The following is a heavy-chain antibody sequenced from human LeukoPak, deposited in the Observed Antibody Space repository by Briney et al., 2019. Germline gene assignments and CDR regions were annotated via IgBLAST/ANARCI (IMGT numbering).Heavy chain of an antibody. CDR2: ITLYNGNT. CDR1: GYTFTYCS. J-gene: IGHJ1*01. CDR3: ARSTTPNENEYFEH. V-gene: IGHV1-68*01. D-gene: IGHD2/OR15-2a*01. Sequence: ASVKVSCRASGYTFTYCSLHWLQQAPGQGLERMRWITLYNGNTNYAKKFQGRVTITRDMSLRTAYIELSSLRSDDTAVYYCARSTTPNENEYFEHWGQGTLVTVSS.